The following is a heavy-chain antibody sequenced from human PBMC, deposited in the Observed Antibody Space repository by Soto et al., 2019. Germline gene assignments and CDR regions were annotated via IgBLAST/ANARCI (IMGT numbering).Heavy chain of an antibody. V-gene: IGHV3-23*01. Sequence: EVQLLESGGGLVQPGGSLRLSCAASGFTFSIYAMTWVRQAPGKGLEWVSVISDNGGYTSYADSVKGRFTISRDNSKNTLYLQMNSLRAEDTAVYYCGRSSGSHPHHDDWGQGILVTVSS. CDR2: ISDNGGYT. CDR3: GRSSGSHPHHDD. CDR1: GFTFSIYA. J-gene: IGHJ4*02. D-gene: IGHD1-26*01.